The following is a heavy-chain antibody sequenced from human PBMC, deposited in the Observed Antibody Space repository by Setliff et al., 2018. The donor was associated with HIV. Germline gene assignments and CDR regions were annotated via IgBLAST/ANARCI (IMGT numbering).Heavy chain of an antibody. CDR2: FYYNGDS. V-gene: IGHV4-39*01. J-gene: IGHJ6*03. CDR3: ARWMVVPRDSYYNYYYMDV. D-gene: IGHD3-22*01. CDR1: GDSVNDRSYF. Sequence: PSETLSLTCTVSGDSVNDRSYFWGWIRQPPGKGLEWIGTFYYNGDSRYNPSLKSRVTISLDTSKNQFSLNLTSVTAADTAVYYCARWMVVPRDSYYNYYYMDVWGKGTTVTVSS.